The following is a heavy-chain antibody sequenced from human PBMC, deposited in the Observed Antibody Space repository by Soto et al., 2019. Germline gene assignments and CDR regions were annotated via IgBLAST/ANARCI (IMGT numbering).Heavy chain of an antibody. V-gene: IGHV1-69*06. Sequence: QVQVVQSGAEVKKPGSSVKVSCKASGGTFSNYVFNWVRQAPGQGLEWVGGIIPIFNTANYAQKFQGRVKITSDKSTSTAYMELSSLRSEDTAVYYCAGWGVRGVRRSNYYYGMDVWGQGATVTVSS. J-gene: IGHJ6*02. CDR3: AGWGVRGVRRSNYYYGMDV. D-gene: IGHD3-10*01. CDR2: IIPIFNTA. CDR1: GGTFSNYV.